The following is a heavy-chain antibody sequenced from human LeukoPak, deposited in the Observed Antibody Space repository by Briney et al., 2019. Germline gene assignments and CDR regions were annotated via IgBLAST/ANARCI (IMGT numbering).Heavy chain of an antibody. V-gene: IGHV4-61*01. Sequence: PETLSLTCTVSGGSVSSGRYYWSWIRQPPGKGLEWIWYVYYSGSTNYSPSLTSRVTISLDTSENQFSLKLSSVTAADTAVYYCARDGAAAGIPGMDVWGQGTTVTVSS. CDR3: ARDGAAAGIPGMDV. CDR1: GGSVSSGRYY. J-gene: IGHJ6*02. CDR2: VYYSGST. D-gene: IGHD6-13*01.